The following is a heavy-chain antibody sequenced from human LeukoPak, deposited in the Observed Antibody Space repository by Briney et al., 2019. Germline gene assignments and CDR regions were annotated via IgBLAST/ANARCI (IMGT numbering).Heavy chain of an antibody. V-gene: IGHV1-18*01. CDR3: ASTAVAGQGWFDP. D-gene: IGHD6-19*01. Sequence: ASVTVSCTASGYTFTSYGISWVRQAPGQGLEWMGWISAYNGNTNYAQKLQGRVTMTTDTSTSTAYMELRSLRSDDTAVYYCASTAVAGQGWFDPWGQGTLVTVSS. J-gene: IGHJ5*02. CDR2: ISAYNGNT. CDR1: GYTFTSYG.